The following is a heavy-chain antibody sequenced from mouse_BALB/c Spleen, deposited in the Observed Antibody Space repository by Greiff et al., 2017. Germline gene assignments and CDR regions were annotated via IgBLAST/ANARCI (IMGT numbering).Heavy chain of an antibody. CDR3: ARDPAYYDYDGGFFAY. CDR2: IWSGGST. V-gene: IGHV2-4-1*01. J-gene: IGHJ3*01. Sequence: QVQLKESGPGLVQPSQSLSITCTVSGFSLTSYGVHWVRQSPGKGLEWLGVIWSGGSTDYNAAFISRLSISKDNSKSQVFLKMNSLQTDDTAMYYCARDPAYYDYDGGFFAYWGQGTLVTVSA. CDR1: GFSLTSYG. D-gene: IGHD2-4*01.